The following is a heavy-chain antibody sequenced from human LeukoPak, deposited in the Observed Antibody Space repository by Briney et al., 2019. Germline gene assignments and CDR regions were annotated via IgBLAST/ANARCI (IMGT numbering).Heavy chain of an antibody. CDR3: ARRGY. Sequence: GGSLRLSCAASGFTFSSYAMHWVRQAPGKGLEWVANIKQDGSEKYYVDSVKGRFTISRDNAKNSLYLQMNSLRAEDTAVYYCARRGYWGQGTLVTVSS. V-gene: IGHV3-7*01. CDR1: GFTFSSYA. CDR2: IKQDGSEK. J-gene: IGHJ4*02.